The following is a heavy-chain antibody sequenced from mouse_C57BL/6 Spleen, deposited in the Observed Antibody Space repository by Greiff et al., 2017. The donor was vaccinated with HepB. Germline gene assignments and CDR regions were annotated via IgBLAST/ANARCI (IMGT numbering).Heavy chain of an antibody. CDR3: ARRTVVADFDY. Sequence: VQLQESGPELVKPGASVKLSCKASGYTFTSYDINWVKHRPGQGLEWIGWIYPRDGSTKYNEKFKGKATLTVDTSSRTAYMELHSLTSEDSAVYFCARRTVVADFDYWGQGTTLTVSS. D-gene: IGHD1-1*01. J-gene: IGHJ2*01. V-gene: IGHV1-85*01. CDR2: IYPRDGST. CDR1: GYTFTSYD.